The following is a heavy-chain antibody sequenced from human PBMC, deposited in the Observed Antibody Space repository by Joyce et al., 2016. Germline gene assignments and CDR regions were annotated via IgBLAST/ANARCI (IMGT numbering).Heavy chain of an antibody. CDR3: ARDAARVCYSVGYADYFFDS. CDR1: GFTFSNYA. V-gene: IGHV3-33*01. Sequence: QVQLVESGGGVVQPGRSLRLSCAVSGFTFSNYAMHWVREARGKGLEWVAVIWYDGSNEFFAYSLQGRFTISRDNSKNTLSLQMNNLGAEDTALYYCARDAARVCYSVGYADYFFDSWGQGTLVTVSS. J-gene: IGHJ4*02. D-gene: IGHD2-15*01. CDR2: IWYDGSNE.